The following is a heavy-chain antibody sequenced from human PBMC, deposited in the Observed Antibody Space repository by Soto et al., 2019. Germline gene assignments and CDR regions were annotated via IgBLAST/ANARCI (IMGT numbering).Heavy chain of an antibody. V-gene: IGHV3-23*01. CDR2: ISGSGGAT. CDR1: GFTFRSYA. CDR3: ATAPGLEAAGTLAHYYGMDV. D-gene: IGHD6-13*01. J-gene: IGHJ6*02. Sequence: PGGSLRLSCAASGFTFRSYAMSWVRQAPGKGLEWVSVISGSGGATYYADSVKGRFTISRDNSKNTLYLQMNSLRAEDTAVYYCATAPGLEAAGTLAHYYGMDVWGQGTTVTVSS.